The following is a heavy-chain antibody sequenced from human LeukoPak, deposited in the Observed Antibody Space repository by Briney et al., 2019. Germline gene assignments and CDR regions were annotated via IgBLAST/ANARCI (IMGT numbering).Heavy chain of an antibody. CDR3: ARATFDSRGYYYEGEY. J-gene: IGHJ4*02. V-gene: IGHV4-34*01. Sequence: PSETLSLTCAVYGGSLSGYYWNWIRQSPGKGLEWIGEINHSGSTNYNPSLKSRVTISVDTSKNQFSLKLSSVTAADTAVYYCARATFDSRGYYYEGEYWGQGTLVTVSS. CDR1: GGSLSGYY. D-gene: IGHD3-22*01. CDR2: INHSGST.